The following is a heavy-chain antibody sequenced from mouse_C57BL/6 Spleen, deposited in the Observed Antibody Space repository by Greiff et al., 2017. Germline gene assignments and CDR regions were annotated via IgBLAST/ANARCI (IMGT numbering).Heavy chain of an antibody. J-gene: IGHJ3*01. CDR1: GYTFTDYE. CDR3: TSQAFFAY. CDR2: LDPETGGT. V-gene: IGHV1-15*01. Sequence: VQLQQSGAELVRPGASVTLSCKASGYTFTDYEMHWVKQTPVHGLEWIGALDPETGGTAYNQKFKGKAILTADKSSSTAYMELRSLTSEDSAVYYCTSQAFFAYWGQGTLVTVSA. D-gene: IGHD3-2*02.